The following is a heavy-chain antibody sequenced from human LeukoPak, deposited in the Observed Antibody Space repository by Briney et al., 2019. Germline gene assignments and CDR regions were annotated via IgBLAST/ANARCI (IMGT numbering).Heavy chain of an antibody. D-gene: IGHD3-3*01. CDR2: NSYSGST. Sequence: PSETLSLTCTVSGGSISTYYWSWIRQPPGKELEWIGYNSYSGSTNYNPSLKSRVTISVDTSKNQFSLKLSSVTAADTAVYYCAGQGYDFWSGYRYYFDYWGQGTLVTVSS. J-gene: IGHJ4*02. V-gene: IGHV4-59*08. CDR3: AGQGYDFWSGYRYYFDY. CDR1: GGSISTYY.